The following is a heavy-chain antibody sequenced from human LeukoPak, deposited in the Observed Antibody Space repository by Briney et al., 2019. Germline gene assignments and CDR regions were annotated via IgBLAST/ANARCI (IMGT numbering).Heavy chain of an antibody. CDR2: IKSKTDGGTT. D-gene: IGHD3-22*01. CDR1: GFTFSNAW. V-gene: IGHV3-15*01. CDR3: TTDPYDSLGGGPY. Sequence: GGSLRLSCAASGFTFSNAWMSWVRQAPGKGLEWVGRIKSKTDGGTTDYAAPVKGRFTISRDDSKNTLYLQMNSLKTEDTAVYYCTTDPYDSLGGGPYWGQGTLVTVSS. J-gene: IGHJ4*02.